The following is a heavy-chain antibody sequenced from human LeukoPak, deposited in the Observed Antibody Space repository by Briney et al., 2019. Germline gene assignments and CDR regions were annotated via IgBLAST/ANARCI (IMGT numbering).Heavy chain of an antibody. J-gene: IGHJ6*02. D-gene: IGHD2-2*01. V-gene: IGHV1-8*01. CDR3: ASRSRLGYCSSTSCLSMDV. CDR2: MNPNSGNT. Sequence: ASVKVSCKASGYTFTSYDINRVRQAAGQGLEWMGWMNPNSGNTGYAQRFQGRVTMTRDTSINTAYMELSSLRSEDTAIYYCASRSRLGYCSSTSCLSMDVWGQGTTVTVS. CDR1: GYTFTSYD.